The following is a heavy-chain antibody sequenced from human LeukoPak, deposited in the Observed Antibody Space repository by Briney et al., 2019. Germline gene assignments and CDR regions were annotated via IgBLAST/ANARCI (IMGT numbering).Heavy chain of an antibody. V-gene: IGHV4-34*01. J-gene: IGHJ4*02. CDR1: GGSFSGYY. Sequence: SETLSLTCAVYGGSFSGYYWSWIRQPPGKGLEWIGEINHSGSTNYNPSLRSRVTIPVDTSKNQFSLKLSSVTAADSAVYYCARGFASAGHRGFDYWGQGTLVTVSS. D-gene: IGHD6-13*01. CDR3: ARGFASAGHRGFDY. CDR2: INHSGST.